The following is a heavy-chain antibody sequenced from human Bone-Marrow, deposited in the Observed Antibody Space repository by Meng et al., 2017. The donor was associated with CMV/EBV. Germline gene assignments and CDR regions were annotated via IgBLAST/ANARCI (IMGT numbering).Heavy chain of an antibody. J-gene: IGHJ4*02. V-gene: IGHV3-7*01. Sequence: GESLKISCAASGFTFRTYWMSWVRQAPGKGLEWVANIKQDGSEKYYVDSVKGRVTISRDNAKSSLYLQMNSLRAEDTAVYYCGPSWAWGQGTLVTVSS. CDR3: GPSWA. CDR1: GFTFRTYW. CDR2: IKQDGSEK. D-gene: IGHD1-26*01.